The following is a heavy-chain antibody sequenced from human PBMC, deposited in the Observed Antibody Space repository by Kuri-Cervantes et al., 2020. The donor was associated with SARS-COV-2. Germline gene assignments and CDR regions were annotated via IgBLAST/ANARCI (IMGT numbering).Heavy chain of an antibody. D-gene: IGHD1-26*01. CDR3: ARDLQKWEQPEY. CDR2: IYHSGST. V-gene: IGHV4-38-2*02. CDR1: GYSISSGYY. J-gene: IGHJ4*02. Sequence: SETLSLTCTVSGYSISSGYYWGWIRQPPGKGLEWIGSIYHSGSTYYNLSLKSRVTISVDTSKNQFSLKLSSVTAADTAVYYCARDLQKWEQPEYWGQGALVTVSS.